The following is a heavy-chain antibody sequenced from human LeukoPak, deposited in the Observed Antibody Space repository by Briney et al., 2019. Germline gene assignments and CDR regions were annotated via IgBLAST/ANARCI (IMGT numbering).Heavy chain of an antibody. CDR1: GFTFDDYA. CDR3: AKDMAPLYYYDSSGYPPALDY. V-gene: IGHV3-9*01. J-gene: IGHJ4*02. CDR2: ISWNSGSI. Sequence: GGSLRLSCAASGFTFDDYAMHWVRHAPGKGLEWVSGISWNSGSIVYADSVKGRFTISRDNAKNSLYLQMNSLRAEDTALYYCAKDMAPLYYYDSSGYPPALDYWGQGTLVTISS. D-gene: IGHD3-22*01.